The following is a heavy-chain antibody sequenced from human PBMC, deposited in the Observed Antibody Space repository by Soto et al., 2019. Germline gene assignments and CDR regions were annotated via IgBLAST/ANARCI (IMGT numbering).Heavy chain of an antibody. Sequence: SETQSLTCAVSGGSFNDYYWIWIRQPPGKGLEWIGSIKYSGSTNYNPSLKSRVTISVDTSKNQFSLKLGSVTAADTAVYYCARSVNYYGSGSYYKATKFDPWGQGTLVTVSS. V-gene: IGHV4-34*01. CDR1: GGSFNDYY. CDR2: IKYSGST. J-gene: IGHJ5*02. D-gene: IGHD3-10*01. CDR3: ARSVNYYGSGSYYKATKFDP.